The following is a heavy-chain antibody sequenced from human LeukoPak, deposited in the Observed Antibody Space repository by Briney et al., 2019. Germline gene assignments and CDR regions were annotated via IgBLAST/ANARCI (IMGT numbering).Heavy chain of an antibody. CDR3: ARGRDGYNLAYYFDY. CDR1: GYTFTSNY. V-gene: IGHV1-46*01. D-gene: IGHD5-24*01. Sequence: GASVKVSCKAFGYTFTSNYMHWVRQAPGQGLEWMGIINPSGGSTSYAQKFQGRVTMTRDMSTSTVYMELSSLRSEDTAVYYCARGRDGYNLAYYFDYWGQGTLVTVSS. J-gene: IGHJ4*02. CDR2: INPSGGST.